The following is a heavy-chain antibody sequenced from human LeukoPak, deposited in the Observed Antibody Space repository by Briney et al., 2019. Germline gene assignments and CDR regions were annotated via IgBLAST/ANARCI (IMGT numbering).Heavy chain of an antibody. Sequence: PGRSLRLSCVASGLTFDDYSMHWVRQAPGKGLEWVAGISWNSGSIGYADSVKGRFTISRDNSKNTLYPQMNSLRAEDTAVYYCAKCSTIVDGEDDYWGQGTLVTVSS. CDR3: AKCSTIVDGEDDY. CDR2: ISWNSGSI. CDR1: GLTFDDYS. J-gene: IGHJ4*02. V-gene: IGHV3-9*01. D-gene: IGHD3-22*01.